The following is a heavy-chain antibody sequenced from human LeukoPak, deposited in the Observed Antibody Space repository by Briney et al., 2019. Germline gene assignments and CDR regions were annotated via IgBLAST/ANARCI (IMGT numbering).Heavy chain of an antibody. V-gene: IGHV1-18*01. CDR1: GYTFTSYG. Sequence: GASVKVSCKASGYTFTSYGISWVRQAPGQGLEWMGWISAYNGNTNYAQKLQGRVTMTEDTSTDTAYMELSSLRSEDTAVYYCATRPITVADYYFDYWGQGTLVTVSS. D-gene: IGHD6-19*01. J-gene: IGHJ4*02. CDR3: ATRPITVADYYFDY. CDR2: ISAYNGNT.